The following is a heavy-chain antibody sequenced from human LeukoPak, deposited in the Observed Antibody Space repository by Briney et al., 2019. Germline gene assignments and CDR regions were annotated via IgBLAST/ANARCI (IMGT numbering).Heavy chain of an antibody. D-gene: IGHD4-17*01. Sequence: GESLKISCKGSGYSFTNYWIGWVRQMAGKGLEWMGIIYPGDSDTRYSPSFQGQVTISADKSISTAYLQWSSLRASDTAMYYCARPSATVTLGAFDIWGQGTMVTVSS. CDR1: GYSFTNYW. CDR2: IYPGDSDT. CDR3: ARPSATVTLGAFDI. V-gene: IGHV5-51*01. J-gene: IGHJ3*02.